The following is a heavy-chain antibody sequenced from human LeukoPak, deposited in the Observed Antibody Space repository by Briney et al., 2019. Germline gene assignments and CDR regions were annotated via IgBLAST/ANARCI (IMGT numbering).Heavy chain of an antibody. D-gene: IGHD6-13*01. CDR1: GFTFDDYA. J-gene: IGHJ4*02. CDR3: AKDIYSSSWYVFDY. V-gene: IGHV3-9*01. Sequence: PGRSLRLSCAASGFTFDDYAMHWVRQAPGKGLEWVSGISWNSGSMDYADSVKGRFTISRDNAKNSLYLQMNSLRAEDTALYYCAKDIYSSSWYVFDYWGQGTLVTVSS. CDR2: ISWNSGSM.